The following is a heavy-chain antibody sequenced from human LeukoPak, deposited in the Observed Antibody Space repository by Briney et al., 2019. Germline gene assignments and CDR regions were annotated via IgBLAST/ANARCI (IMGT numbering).Heavy chain of an antibody. D-gene: IGHD2-2*01. CDR2: IRYDGSNK. V-gene: IGHV3-30*02. CDR1: GFTFSSYG. J-gene: IGHJ5*02. CDR3: AKAPCETSCEEENWFDP. Sequence: GGSLRLSCAASGFTFSSYGMHWVRQAPGKGLEWVAFIRYDGSNKYYADSVKGRFTISRDNSKNTLYLQMNSLRAEDTAVYYCAKAPCETSCEEENWFDPWGQGTLVTVSS.